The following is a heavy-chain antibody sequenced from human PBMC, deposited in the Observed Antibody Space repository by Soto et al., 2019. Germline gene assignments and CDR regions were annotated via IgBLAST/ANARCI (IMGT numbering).Heavy chain of an antibody. CDR2: IKSKTDGGTT. CDR3: TTWDIAAAGTPFDY. D-gene: IGHD6-13*01. CDR1: GFTFSNAW. V-gene: IGHV3-15*07. J-gene: IGHJ4*02. Sequence: EVQLVKSGGGLVKPGVSLRLSCAASGFTFSNAWMNWVRQAPGKGLEWVGRIKSKTDGGTTDYAAPVKGRFTISRDDSKNTLYLQMNSLKTEDTAVYYCTTWDIAAAGTPFDYWGQGTLVTVSS.